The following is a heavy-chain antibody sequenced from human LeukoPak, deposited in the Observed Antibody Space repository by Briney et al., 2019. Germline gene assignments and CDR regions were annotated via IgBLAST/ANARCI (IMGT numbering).Heavy chain of an antibody. V-gene: IGHV4-38-2*02. D-gene: IGHD1-1*01. CDR3: ARDIRGTHDY. Sequence: SETLSLTCTVSGYSISSGYYWGWIRQPPGKGLEWIGSIYHSGSTYYNPSLKSRVTISVDTSKNQFSLKLSSVTAADTAVYYCARDIRGTHDYWGQGTLVTVSS. CDR1: GYSISSGYY. J-gene: IGHJ4*02. CDR2: IYHSGST.